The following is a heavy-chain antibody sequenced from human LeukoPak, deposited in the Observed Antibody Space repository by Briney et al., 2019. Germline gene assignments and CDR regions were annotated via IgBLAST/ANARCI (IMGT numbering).Heavy chain of an antibody. D-gene: IGHD6-13*01. J-gene: IGHJ4*02. V-gene: IGHV3-49*04. CDR3: IRGRWPIAPAGAYYFDY. Sequence: GGSLRLSCRASGFTFGDYIMSWVRQAPGKGLEWVGFIGTRTYGEPTQYAAAVKGRFTISRDDSKSIAYLQMNSLKTEDTAVYYCIRGRWPIAPAGAYYFDYWGQGTQVTVSS. CDR2: IGTRTYGEPT. CDR1: GFTFGDYI.